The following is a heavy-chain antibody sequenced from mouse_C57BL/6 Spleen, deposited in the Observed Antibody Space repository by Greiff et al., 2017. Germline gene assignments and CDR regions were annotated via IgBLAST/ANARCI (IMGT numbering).Heavy chain of an antibody. CDR3: ARGSQLGPWFAY. J-gene: IGHJ3*01. Sequence: EVKLMESGAELVKPGASVKLSCTASGFNIKDYYMHWVKQRTEQGLEWIGRIDPEDGETKYAPKFQGKATITADTSSNTAYLQLSRLTSEDTAVYYCARGSQLGPWFAYWGQGTLVTVSA. V-gene: IGHV14-2*01. CDR2: IDPEDGET. CDR1: GFNIKDYY. D-gene: IGHD4-1*02.